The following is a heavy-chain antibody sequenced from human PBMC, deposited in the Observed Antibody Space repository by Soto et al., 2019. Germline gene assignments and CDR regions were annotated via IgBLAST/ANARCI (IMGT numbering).Heavy chain of an antibody. J-gene: IGHJ6*03. CDR3: ARERTFGENNHNYMDV. V-gene: IGHV3-33*01. CDR2: IWSDGSNQ. Sequence: GGSLRLPWAASAFTFSRHGMHWVPQAPGKGLQWVGVIWSDGSNQRYAESVKGRFTISRDNSKNTLYLQMNSLRAEDTAVYYCARERTFGENNHNYMDVWGTGITVTVSS. CDR1: AFTFSRHG. D-gene: IGHD3-10*01.